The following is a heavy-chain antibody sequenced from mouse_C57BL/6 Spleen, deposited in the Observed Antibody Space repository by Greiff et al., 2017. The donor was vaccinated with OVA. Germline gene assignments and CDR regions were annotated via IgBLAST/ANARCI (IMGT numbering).Heavy chain of an antibody. Sequence: VQLQQSGPELVKPGASVKIPCKASGYTFTDYNMDWVKQSHGKSLEWIGDINPNNGGTIYNQKFKGKATLTVDKSSSTAYMELRSLTSEDTAVYYCASGNCAFDYWGQGTTLTVSS. D-gene: IGHD4-1*01. CDR2: INPNNGGT. CDR1: GYTFTDYN. J-gene: IGHJ2*01. V-gene: IGHV1-18*01. CDR3: ASGNCAFDY.